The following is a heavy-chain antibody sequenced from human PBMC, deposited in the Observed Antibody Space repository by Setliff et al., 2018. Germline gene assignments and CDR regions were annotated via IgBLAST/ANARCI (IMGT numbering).Heavy chain of an antibody. CDR1: GFTVSSSD. Sequence: GGPLRLSCATSGFTVSSSDMSWVRQAPGKGLEWISVLSGDGNAYYADSVKGRFTISGDTSKNALYLQMNSLRAEDTAVYYCRLWFGELSRDYWGPGTLVTVSS. CDR3: RLWFGELSRDY. D-gene: IGHD3-10*01. V-gene: IGHV3-53*01. J-gene: IGHJ4*02. CDR2: LSGDGNA.